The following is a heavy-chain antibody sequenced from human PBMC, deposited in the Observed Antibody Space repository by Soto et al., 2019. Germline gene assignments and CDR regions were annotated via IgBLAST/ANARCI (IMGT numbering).Heavy chain of an antibody. J-gene: IGHJ1*01. V-gene: IGHV3-74*01. CDR2: ISDDGSST. CDR3: AAGVYSCAGIYYLTEH. CDR1: GVNFNNYW. D-gene: IGHD3-10*02. Sequence: EVQLVESGGGLVQPGGSLRLSCTASGVNFNNYWLHWVRQAPGKGLEWVSRISDDGSSTTYEDSVKGRFTISRDNAKNTLYLQMNSLRAEDTAVYHCAAGVYSCAGIYYLTEHWGQGTLVTVSS.